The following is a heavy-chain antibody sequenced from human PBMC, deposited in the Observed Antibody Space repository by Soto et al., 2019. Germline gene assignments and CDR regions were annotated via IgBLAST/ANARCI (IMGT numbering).Heavy chain of an antibody. J-gene: IGHJ4*02. D-gene: IGHD1-7*01. V-gene: IGHV3-11*01. CDR2: ISGGGDTI. CDR1: GFTFSDYH. Sequence: QVQLVESGGSLVEPGGSLRLSCAASGFTFSDYHMSWIRQAPGKGLEWLSYISGGGDTIFYADSVKGRFTISRDNAKNSLFLQMNSLRAEDTALYFCARDLHTYGNCGDGAYWGQGTLVTVSP. CDR3: ARDLHTYGNCGDGAY.